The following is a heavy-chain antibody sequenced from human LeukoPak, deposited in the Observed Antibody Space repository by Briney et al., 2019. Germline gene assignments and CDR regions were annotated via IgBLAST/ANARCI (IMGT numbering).Heavy chain of an antibody. CDR2: IYGGGST. V-gene: IGHV3-66*01. Sequence: GGSLRLSCAASGFTVSSNYMSWVRQAPGKGLEWVSVIYGGGSTYYAGSVKGRFTISRDNSKNTLYLQMNSLRAEDTAVYYCARDISGYNDYWGQGTLVTVSS. D-gene: IGHD3-22*01. CDR3: ARDISGYNDY. J-gene: IGHJ4*02. CDR1: GFTVSSNY.